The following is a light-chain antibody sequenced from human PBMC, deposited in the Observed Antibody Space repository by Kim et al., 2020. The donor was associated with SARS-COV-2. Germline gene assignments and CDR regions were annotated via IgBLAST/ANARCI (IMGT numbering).Light chain of an antibody. J-gene: IGLJ2*01. CDR3: SSYTSSSTLVV. V-gene: IGLV2-14*03. Sequence: QSLTVTGSAPRCDVVGYNYVLCYQQHPGKAPTLMIYDFRNRPSGVSNRFSGSKSGNTASLTISGLQAEDEADYYCSSYTSSSTLVVFGGGTKLTVL. CDR2: DFR. CDR1: RCDVVGYNY.